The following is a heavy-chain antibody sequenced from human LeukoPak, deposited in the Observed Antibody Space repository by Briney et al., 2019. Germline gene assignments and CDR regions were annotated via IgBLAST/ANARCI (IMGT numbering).Heavy chain of an antibody. Sequence: ASVKVSCKASGYTFIDYYMHWVRQAPGQGLEWMGWISAYNGNTNYAQKLQGRVTMTTDTSTSTAYMELRSLRSDDTAVYYCARDNRPLRYWGQGTLVTVSS. J-gene: IGHJ4*02. V-gene: IGHV1-18*04. CDR2: ISAYNGNT. D-gene: IGHD1-14*01. CDR3: ARDNRPLRY. CDR1: GYTFIDYY.